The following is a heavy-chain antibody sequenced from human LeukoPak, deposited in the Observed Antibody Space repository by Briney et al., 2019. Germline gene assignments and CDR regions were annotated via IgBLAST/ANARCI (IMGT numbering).Heavy chain of an antibody. D-gene: IGHD1-26*01. V-gene: IGHV4-39*01. Sequence: PSETLSLTCTVSGGSISSSSYYWGWIRQPPGKGLEWIGSIYYSGSTYYNPSLKSRVTISVDTSKNQFSLKLSSVTAADTAVYYCASYSGSSPGRVYFDYWGQGTLVTVSS. CDR3: ASYSGSSPGRVYFDY. CDR1: GGSISSSSYY. CDR2: IYYSGST. J-gene: IGHJ4*02.